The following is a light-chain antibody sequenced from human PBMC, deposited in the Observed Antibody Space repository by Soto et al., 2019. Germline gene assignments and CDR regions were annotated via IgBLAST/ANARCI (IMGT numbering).Light chain of an antibody. CDR3: QQSYTTPRT. Sequence: DIQMTQTPSSLSASVGDRVTITCRASQSMRTYLNWYQQKPGKFPKLLIYAASSLQSGVPSRFSGGGSGTDFTLTINSLQPEDFATYYCQQSYTTPRTFGQGTKVDIK. J-gene: IGKJ1*01. V-gene: IGKV1-39*01. CDR1: QSMRTY. CDR2: AAS.